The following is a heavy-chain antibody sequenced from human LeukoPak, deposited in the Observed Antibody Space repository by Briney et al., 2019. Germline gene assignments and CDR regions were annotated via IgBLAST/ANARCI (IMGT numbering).Heavy chain of an antibody. CDR2: IYYSGST. CDR3: ARGSGQWGFDS. CDR1: GGSISSHY. J-gene: IGHJ4*02. Sequence: SETLSLTCMCWGGSISSHYWSWIGQPPGKTLEWIGYIYYSGSTNYNPSLRSRVTISVDSSKNPFSLKLSSVTAADTAVYYCARGSGQWGFDSWGQGTLVTVSS. D-gene: IGHD3-10*01. V-gene: IGHV4-59*11.